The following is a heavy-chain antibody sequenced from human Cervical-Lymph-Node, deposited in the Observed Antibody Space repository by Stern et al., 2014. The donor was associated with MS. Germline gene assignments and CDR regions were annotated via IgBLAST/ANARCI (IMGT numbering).Heavy chain of an antibody. CDR3: ASPLTATSVPFGYYGMDV. Sequence: QVQLVQSGAEVKQPGSSVKVSCKASGGTFSNYATSWVRQAPGQGLEWMGGSVPLFGKPNYAQKFQGRVTITADESTSTAYMDLSSLRSEDTAVYYCASPLTATSVPFGYYGMDVWGQGTTVTVS. V-gene: IGHV1-69*01. CDR1: GGTFSNYA. D-gene: IGHD4-17*01. J-gene: IGHJ6*02. CDR2: SVPLFGKP.